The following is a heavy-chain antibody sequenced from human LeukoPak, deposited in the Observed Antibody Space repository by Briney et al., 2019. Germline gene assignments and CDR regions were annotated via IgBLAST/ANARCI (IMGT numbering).Heavy chain of an antibody. CDR3: ARHKPTGSYPLEL. D-gene: IGHD3-10*01. CDR2: VYYSGRT. Sequence: PGGSLRLSCAASGFTFSNAWMSWLRQPPGKGLEWIGHVYYSGRTTYNPSLRSRLTISVDTSTSQLSLKLSSVTAADTAVYYCARHKPTGSYPLELWGQGTLVTVSS. CDR1: GFTFSNAW. J-gene: IGHJ4*02. V-gene: IGHV4-59*08.